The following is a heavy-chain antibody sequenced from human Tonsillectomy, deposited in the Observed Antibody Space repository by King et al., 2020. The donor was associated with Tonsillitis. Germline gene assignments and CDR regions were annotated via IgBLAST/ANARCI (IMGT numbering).Heavy chain of an antibody. CDR1: GGTFSSFG. V-gene: IGHV1-69*01. CDR2: IIPIFDTT. J-gene: IGHJ6*02. D-gene: IGHD2-8*01. Sequence: QLVQSGAEVKKPGSSVKVSCKASGGTFSSFGISWVRQAPGQGLEWMGGIIPIFDTTNYAQKFQGRVTITADESTRTANMELSSLRPEDTAVYYCARDCFLGPARNGYVMDVWGQGPTVTVSS. CDR3: ARDCFLGPARNGYVMDV.